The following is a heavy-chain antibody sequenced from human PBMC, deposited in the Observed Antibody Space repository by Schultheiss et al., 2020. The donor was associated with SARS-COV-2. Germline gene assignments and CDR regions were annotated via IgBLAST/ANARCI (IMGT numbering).Heavy chain of an antibody. CDR1: GGSISSYY. J-gene: IGHJ4*02. CDR2: IYYSGST. Sequence: SETLSLTCTVSGGSISSYYWSWIRQHPGKGLEWIGYIYYSGSTNCNPSLMSRVTISVDTSKNQFSLKLSSVTAADTAVYYCARDRPSGSFGHYWGQGTLVTVSS. V-gene: IGHV4-59*01. CDR3: ARDRPSGSFGHY. D-gene: IGHD1-26*01.